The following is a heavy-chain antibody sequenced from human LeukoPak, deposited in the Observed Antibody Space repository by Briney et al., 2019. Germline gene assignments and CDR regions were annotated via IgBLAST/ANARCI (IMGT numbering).Heavy chain of an antibody. J-gene: IGHJ4*02. CDR3: ARRSGPLVYFFFDY. Sequence: ASVKVSCKASAYTFTGYYMHWVRQAPGQGLEWMGWINPDSGGTNYAQKFQGRVTMTRDTSISTAYLQWSSLKASDTAMYYCARRSGPLVYFFFDYWGQGTLVTVSS. CDR2: INPDSGGT. CDR1: AYTFTGYY. V-gene: IGHV1-2*02. D-gene: IGHD6-13*01.